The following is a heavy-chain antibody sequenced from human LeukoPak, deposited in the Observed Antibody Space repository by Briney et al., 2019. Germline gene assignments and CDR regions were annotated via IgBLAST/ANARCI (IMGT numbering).Heavy chain of an antibody. V-gene: IGHV4-59*01. Sequence: SETLSLTCTVSGGSISYYSWTWTRQSPGNGLEWIGQIYYTGRTYYNPSLERRVTISLDTSRIQFSLIMTSVTAADTAMYYCARGGTYNDILSFDPWGQGTLVSVSS. D-gene: IGHD3-9*01. J-gene: IGHJ5*02. CDR1: GGSISYYS. CDR2: IYYTGRT. CDR3: ARGGTYNDILSFDP.